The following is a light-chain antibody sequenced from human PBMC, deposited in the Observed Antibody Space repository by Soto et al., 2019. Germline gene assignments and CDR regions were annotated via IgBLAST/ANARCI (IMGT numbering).Light chain of an antibody. V-gene: IGLV2-14*01. Sequence: QSALTQPASVSGSPGQSITISCTGTSSDVGGYNYVSWYQQHPGKAPKLMIYDVSNRPSGVSNRFSGSKSGNTASLTISGLQAEYEADYYCSSYTSXSPLYVFRTRTKVPVL. CDR3: SSYTSXSPLYV. CDR2: DVS. J-gene: IGLJ1*01. CDR1: SSDVGGYNY.